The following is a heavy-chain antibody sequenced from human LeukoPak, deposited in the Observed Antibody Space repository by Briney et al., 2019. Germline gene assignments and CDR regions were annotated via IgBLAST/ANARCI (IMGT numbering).Heavy chain of an antibody. CDR3: AKDPEGLIAAAGKTDY. J-gene: IGHJ4*02. CDR2: ISGSGGST. Sequence: GGSLRLSCAASGFTFSSYAMSWVRQAPGKGLEWVSAISGSGGSTYYADSVKGWFTISRDNSKNTLYLQMNSLRAEDTAVYYCAKDPEGLIAAAGKTDYWGQGTLVTVSS. D-gene: IGHD6-13*01. CDR1: GFTFSSYA. V-gene: IGHV3-23*01.